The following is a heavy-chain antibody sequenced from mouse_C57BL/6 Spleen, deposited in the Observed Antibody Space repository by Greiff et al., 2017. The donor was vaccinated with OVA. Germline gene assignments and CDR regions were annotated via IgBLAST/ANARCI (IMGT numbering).Heavy chain of an antibody. CDR1: GFTFTDYY. Sequence: EVQLVESGGGLVQPGGSLSLSCAASGFTFTDYYMSWVRQPPGKALEWLGFIRNKANGYTTEYSASVKGRFTISRDNSQSILYLQMNALRAEDSATYYCASSLITTVVATDLYFDVWGTGTTVTVSS. J-gene: IGHJ1*03. V-gene: IGHV7-3*01. CDR3: ASSLITTVVATDLYFDV. D-gene: IGHD1-1*01. CDR2: IRNKANGYTT.